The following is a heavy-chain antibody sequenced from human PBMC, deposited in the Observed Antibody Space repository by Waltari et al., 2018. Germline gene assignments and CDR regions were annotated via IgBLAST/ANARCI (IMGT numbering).Heavy chain of an antibody. CDR1: GYTFTSYY. Sequence: QVQLVQSGAEVKKPGASVKVSCKASGYTFTSYYMHWVRQAPGQGLEWMGIINPSGGSTSYAQKCQGRVTMTRDTSTSTVYMELSSLRSEDTAVYYCARDTYCSSTSCYFGAFDIWGQGTMVTVSS. CDR2: INPSGGST. J-gene: IGHJ3*02. D-gene: IGHD2-2*01. CDR3: ARDTYCSSTSCYFGAFDI. V-gene: IGHV1-46*01.